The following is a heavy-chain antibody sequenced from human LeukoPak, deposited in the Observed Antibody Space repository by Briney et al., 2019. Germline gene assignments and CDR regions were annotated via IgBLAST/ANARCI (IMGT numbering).Heavy chain of an antibody. Sequence: PSQTLSLTCTVSGGSISSGDYYWSWSRRPPGKGLEWIGYIYYSGSTYYNPSLKSRVTISVDTSKNQFSLKLISVTAADTAVYYCAREYPASDWFDPWGQGTLVTVSS. J-gene: IGHJ5*02. D-gene: IGHD2-2*02. CDR3: AREYPASDWFDP. CDR1: GGSISSGDYY. CDR2: IYYSGST. V-gene: IGHV4-30-4*08.